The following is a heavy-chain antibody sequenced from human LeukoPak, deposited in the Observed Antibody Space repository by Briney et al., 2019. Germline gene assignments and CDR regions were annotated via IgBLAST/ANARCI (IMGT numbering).Heavy chain of an antibody. J-gene: IGHJ4*02. Sequence: GGSLTLSCAVSGFTLSNYAMSWVRQAPGKGLEWVSSISGSDGTTSYAGSVKGRFTISRDSSKNTLYLQMNSLRAEDTAVYYCANSYNNDYTGYYYFGYWGQGTLVTVSS. V-gene: IGHV3-23*01. CDR1: GFTLSNYA. CDR3: ANSYNNDYTGYYYFGY. CDR2: ISGSDGTT. D-gene: IGHD3-22*01.